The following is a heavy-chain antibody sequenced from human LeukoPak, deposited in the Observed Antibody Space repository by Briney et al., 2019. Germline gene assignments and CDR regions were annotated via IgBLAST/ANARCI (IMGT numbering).Heavy chain of an antibody. Sequence: GGSLRLSCAASRFTFSSSAMSWVRQAPGKGLEWVSTISDSGGNTFYADSVKGRFTISRDNSKNTLYLQMNSLRAEDTAVYYCAKLGYCSSTNCYYYYYHGMDVWGQGTTVTVSS. CDR3: AKLGYCSSTNCYYYYYHGMDV. V-gene: IGHV3-23*01. D-gene: IGHD2-2*01. J-gene: IGHJ6*02. CDR2: ISDSGGNT. CDR1: RFTFSSSA.